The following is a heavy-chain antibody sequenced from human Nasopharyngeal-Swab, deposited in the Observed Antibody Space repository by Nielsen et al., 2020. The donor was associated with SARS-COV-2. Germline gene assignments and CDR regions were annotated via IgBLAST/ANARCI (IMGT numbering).Heavy chain of an antibody. V-gene: IGHV3-23*01. CDR3: AKNRDYYGSGSYSDY. CDR1: GFTFISYA. J-gene: IGHJ4*02. D-gene: IGHD3-10*01. CDR2: ISGSGGST. Sequence: GGSLRLSCAASGFTFISYAMSWVRQAPGKGLEWVSAISGSGGSTYYADSVKGRFTISRDNSKNTLYLQMNSLRAEDTAVYYCAKNRDYYGSGSYSDYWGQGTLVTVSS.